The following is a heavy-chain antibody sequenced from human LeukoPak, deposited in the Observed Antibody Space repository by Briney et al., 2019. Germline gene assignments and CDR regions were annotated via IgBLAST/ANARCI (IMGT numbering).Heavy chain of an antibody. Sequence: GGSLRLSCAASGFTFDDYAIHWVRQAPGKGLEWVSGISWNSGSVGYADSVKGRFTISRDNAKNSLYLQMNSLRAEDTALYYCAKAGDAGSGKLDYWGQGTLVTVSS. J-gene: IGHJ4*02. CDR2: ISWNSGSV. V-gene: IGHV3-9*01. D-gene: IGHD2-15*01. CDR1: GFTFDDYA. CDR3: AKAGDAGSGKLDY.